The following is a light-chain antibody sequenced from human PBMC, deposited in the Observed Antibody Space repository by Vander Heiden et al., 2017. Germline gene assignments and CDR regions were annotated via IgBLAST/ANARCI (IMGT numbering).Light chain of an antibody. CDR2: KTS. Sequence: DIQMTQSPSTLSASVGDRVTISCRASQSFSAWVAWYQQKSGKAPKLLIYKTSTLETGVPFRFSGTGSGPEFHLTISSLQPDDFATYYCQHYNSFGQGTKLQI. CDR1: QSFSAW. CDR3: QHYNS. J-gene: IGKJ2*01. V-gene: IGKV1-5*03.